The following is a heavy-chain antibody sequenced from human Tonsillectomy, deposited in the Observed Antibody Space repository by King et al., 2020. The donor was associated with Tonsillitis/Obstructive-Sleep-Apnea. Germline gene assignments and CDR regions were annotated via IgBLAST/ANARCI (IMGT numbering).Heavy chain of an antibody. D-gene: IGHD2-8*01. CDR1: GFTFSSYG. V-gene: IGHV3-33*01. Sequence: VQLVESGGGVVQPGRSLRLSCAASGFTFSSYGMHWVRQAPGKGLEWVAVIWYNGSNKYYADSVKGRFTISRDNSKNTLYLQMNSLRAEDTAVYYCAREPKSQNGGGGMDGWGQGTTVTGSS. CDR3: AREPKSQNGGGGMDG. J-gene: IGHJ6*02. CDR2: IWYNGSNK.